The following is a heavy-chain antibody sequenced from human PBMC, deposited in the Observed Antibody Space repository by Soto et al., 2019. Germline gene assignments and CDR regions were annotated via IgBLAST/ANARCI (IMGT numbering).Heavy chain of an antibody. V-gene: IGHV1-8*02. CDR3: ARYDYYYGMDV. Sequence: ASVKVSCKASGYTFTDYYLHWVRQAPGQGLEWMGWISPNSGNTGYAQKFQGRVTMTRNTSISTAYMELSSLRSEDTAVYYCARYDYYYGMDVWGQGTTVTVSS. J-gene: IGHJ6*02. CDR1: GYTFTDYY. CDR2: ISPNSGNT.